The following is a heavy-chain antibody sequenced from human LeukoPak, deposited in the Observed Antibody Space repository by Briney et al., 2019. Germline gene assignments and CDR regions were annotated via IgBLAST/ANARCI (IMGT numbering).Heavy chain of an antibody. Sequence: SETLSLTCAVYGGSFSGYYWTWIRQPPGKGLEWIGEINHSGRTNYNPSLKRRVSISVDTSNHQFSLRLSSVTAADTAVYYCATYWSTGDSDCWGQGTLVTVSS. V-gene: IGHV4-34*01. CDR2: INHSGRT. J-gene: IGHJ4*02. D-gene: IGHD7-27*01. CDR1: GGSFSGYY. CDR3: ATYWSTGDSDC.